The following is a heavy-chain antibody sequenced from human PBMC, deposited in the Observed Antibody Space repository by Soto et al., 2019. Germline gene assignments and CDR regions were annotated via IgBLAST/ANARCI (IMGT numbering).Heavy chain of an antibody. CDR3: TKDRLGIYYSGMDV. J-gene: IGHJ6*02. Sequence: GGSLRLSCAGSGFTFDEYAMHWVRQRPGKGLEWVSGISWNGGDIDYADSVKGRFTISRDNAKNSLYLQMNSLRPEGTATYFCTKDRLGIYYSGMDVWGPGTTVTVSS. CDR1: GFTFDEYA. D-gene: IGHD7-27*01. V-gene: IGHV3-9*01. CDR2: ISWNGGDI.